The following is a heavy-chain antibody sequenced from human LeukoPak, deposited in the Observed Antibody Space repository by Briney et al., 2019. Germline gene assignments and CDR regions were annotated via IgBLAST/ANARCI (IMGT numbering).Heavy chain of an antibody. J-gene: IGHJ4*02. D-gene: IGHD3-10*01. Sequence: GSLRLSCAASGFTFSSYSMNWVRQAPGKGLEWVSYISSSSSTIYYADSVKGRFTISRDNAKNSLYLQMNSLRAEDTAVYYCARPSQNYYGSGTYFDYWGQGTLVTVSS. CDR1: GFTFSSYS. CDR3: ARPSQNYYGSGTYFDY. V-gene: IGHV3-48*01. CDR2: ISSSSSTI.